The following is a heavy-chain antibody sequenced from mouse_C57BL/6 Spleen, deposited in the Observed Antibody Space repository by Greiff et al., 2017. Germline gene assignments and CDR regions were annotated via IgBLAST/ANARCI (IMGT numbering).Heavy chain of an antibody. CDR2: IYPGDGDT. CDR3: AYYYGSSYGFDY. D-gene: IGHD1-1*01. Sequence: QVQLKQSGPELVKPGASVKISCKASGYAFSSSWMNWVKQRPGKGLEWIGRIYPGDGDTNYNGKFKGKATLTADKSSSTAYMQLSSLTSEDSAVYFCAYYYGSSYGFDYWGQGTTLTVSS. J-gene: IGHJ2*01. V-gene: IGHV1-82*01. CDR1: GYAFSSSW.